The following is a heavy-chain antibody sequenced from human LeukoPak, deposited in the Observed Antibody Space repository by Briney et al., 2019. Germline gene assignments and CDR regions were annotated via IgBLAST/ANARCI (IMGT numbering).Heavy chain of an antibody. CDR3: ARLGGSSSWSIDY. CDR1: GGSFSGYY. J-gene: IGHJ4*02. CDR2: INHSGST. Sequence: RLSETLSLTCAVYGGSFSGYYWSWIRQPPGKGLEWIGEINHSGSTNYNPSLKSRVTISVDTSKNQFSLKLSSVTAADTAVYYCARLGGSSSWSIDYWGQGTLVTVSS. V-gene: IGHV4-34*01. D-gene: IGHD6-13*01.